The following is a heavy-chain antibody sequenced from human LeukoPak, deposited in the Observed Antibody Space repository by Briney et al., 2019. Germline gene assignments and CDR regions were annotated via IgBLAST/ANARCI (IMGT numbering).Heavy chain of an antibody. V-gene: IGHV3-20*03. D-gene: IGHD3-3*01. CDR2: INWNGGST. Sequence: PGGSLRLSYAASGFTFDDYGMSWVRQAPGKGLEWVSGINWNGGSTGYADSVKGRFTISRDNAKNSLYLQMNSLRAEDTAVYYCARGGYYGSGRYYFDSWGQGTLVTVSS. CDR1: GFTFDDYG. CDR3: ARGGYYGSGRYYFDS. J-gene: IGHJ4*02.